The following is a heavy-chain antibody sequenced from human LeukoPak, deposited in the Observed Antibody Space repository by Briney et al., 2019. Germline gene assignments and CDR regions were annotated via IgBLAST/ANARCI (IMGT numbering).Heavy chain of an antibody. CDR3: TKDIVVVPAAIDAFDI. J-gene: IGHJ3*02. Sequence: GGSRRLSCAASGFTFSSYGMHWVRQAPGKGLEWVAFIRYDGSNKYYADSVKGRFTISRDNSKNTLYLQMNSLRAEDTAVYYCTKDIVVVPAAIDAFDIWGQGTMVTVSS. CDR1: GFTFSSYG. D-gene: IGHD2-2*02. CDR2: IRYDGSNK. V-gene: IGHV3-30*02.